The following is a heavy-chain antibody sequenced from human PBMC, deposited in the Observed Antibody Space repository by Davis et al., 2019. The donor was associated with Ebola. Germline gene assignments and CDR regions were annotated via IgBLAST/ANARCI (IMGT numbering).Heavy chain of an antibody. CDR1: GFTFSSYA. Sequence: GESLKISCAASGFTFSSYAMHWVRQAPGKRLEWVAVISYDGSNKYYADSVKGRFTISRDNSKNTLYLQMNSLRAEDTAVYYCASSFRHTDAFDIWGQGTMVTVSS. D-gene: IGHD2-2*01. CDR2: ISYDGSNK. V-gene: IGHV3-30-3*01. CDR3: ASSFRHTDAFDI. J-gene: IGHJ3*02.